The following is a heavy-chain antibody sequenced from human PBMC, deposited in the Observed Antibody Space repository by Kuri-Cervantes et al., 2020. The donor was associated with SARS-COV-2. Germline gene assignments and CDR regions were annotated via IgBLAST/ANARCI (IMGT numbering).Heavy chain of an antibody. V-gene: IGHV3-49*03. D-gene: IGHD3-3*01. Sequence: GESLKISCTASGFIFSDFYMTWIRQAPGKGLEWVGFIRSKAYGGTTEYAASVKGRFTISRDDSKSIAYLQMNSLKTEDTAVYYCTRGDFWSGYYVDYWGQGTLVTVSS. CDR2: IRSKAYGGTT. J-gene: IGHJ4*02. CDR1: GFIFSDFY. CDR3: TRGDFWSGYYVDY.